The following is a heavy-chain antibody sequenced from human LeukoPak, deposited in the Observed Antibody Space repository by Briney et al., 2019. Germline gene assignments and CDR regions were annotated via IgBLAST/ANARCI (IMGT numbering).Heavy chain of an antibody. CDR1: GGSVSAANYY. CDR3: ASLRVPGDFDF. V-gene: IGHV4-39*02. J-gene: IGHJ4*02. Sequence: SEPLSLTCAVSGGSVSAANYYWAWIRQPPGKGLEWIGNIYHRGDAHYNTYLRSRATLYIDTSTHHFSLRLNSVTATDTAVYYCASLRVPGDFDFWGQDALDPVSS. CDR2: IYHRGDA. D-gene: IGHD2-8*02.